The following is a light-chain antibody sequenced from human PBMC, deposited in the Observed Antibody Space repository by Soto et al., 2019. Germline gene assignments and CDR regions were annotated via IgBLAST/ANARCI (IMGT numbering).Light chain of an antibody. CDR1: QSISTW. CDR3: QQYINRWT. V-gene: IGKV1-5*03. Sequence: DIQMTQSPSTLSASVGDRVTITCRASQSISTWLAWYQQKPGKAPKLQIYKASSLESGVPSRFSGSGSGTEFTLTISSLQPDDFATYYCQQYINRWTFGQGTKVEIK. CDR2: KAS. J-gene: IGKJ1*01.